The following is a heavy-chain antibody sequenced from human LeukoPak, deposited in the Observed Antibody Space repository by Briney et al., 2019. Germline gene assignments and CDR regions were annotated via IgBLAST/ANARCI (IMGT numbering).Heavy chain of an antibody. CDR2: ISGSGGST. V-gene: IGHV3-23*01. D-gene: IGHD3-22*01. CDR3: ATARTMIVVGYFDY. J-gene: IGHJ4*02. CDR1: GFTFSNFA. Sequence: GGSLRLSCAASGFTFSNFAMNWVRQAPGKGLEWVSGISGSGGSTYYAASVKGRFTISRDNSKNTLYLQMNSLRAEDTAVYYCATARTMIVVGYFDYWGQGTLVTVSS.